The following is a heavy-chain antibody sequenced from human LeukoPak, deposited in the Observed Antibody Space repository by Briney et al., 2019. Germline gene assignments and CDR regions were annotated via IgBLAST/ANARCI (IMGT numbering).Heavy chain of an antibody. J-gene: IGHJ3*02. V-gene: IGHV5-51*01. D-gene: IGHD3-3*01. CDR1: GYSFTSYW. CDR2: INPGDSDT. CDR3: ARDRGGYDFWSGYHGDAFDI. Sequence: GESLKISCKGSGYSFTSYWIGRVRQMPGKGLEWMGTINPGDSDTRYSPSFQGQLTISADKSISTAYLQWSSLQASDTARDYCARDRGGYDFWSGYHGDAFDICGQGTMVTVSS.